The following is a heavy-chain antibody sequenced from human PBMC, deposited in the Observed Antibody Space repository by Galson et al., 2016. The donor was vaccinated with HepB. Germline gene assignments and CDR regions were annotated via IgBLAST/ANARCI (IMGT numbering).Heavy chain of an antibody. J-gene: IGHJ2*01. D-gene: IGHD6-19*01. V-gene: IGHV3-48*02. CDR1: GFTFNPYS. CDR2: ISGSSSTI. Sequence: SLRLSCAASGFTFNPYSLNWVRQAPGRGLEWVSYISGSSSTIYYADSVKGRFTISRDNAKNSVFLQMNSLRDEDTAMYYCARRQREVAGPYWYFDLWGRGTLVTVSS. CDR3: ARRQREVAGPYWYFDL.